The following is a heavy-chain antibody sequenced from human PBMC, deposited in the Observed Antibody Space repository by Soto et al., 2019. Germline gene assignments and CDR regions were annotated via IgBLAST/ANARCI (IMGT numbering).Heavy chain of an antibody. CDR1: GFTFSSYA. Sequence: EVQLLESGGGLVQPGGTLRHSCAATGFTFSSYAMSWVRQAPGKGLEWVSAISGSGGSTYYADSVKGRFTISRDNSKNTLYLQMNSLSAEDTAVYYCAKMTLRRMLRGFAGAGYFDYWGQGTLVTVSS. V-gene: IGHV3-23*01. J-gene: IGHJ4*02. CDR3: AKMTLRRMLRGFAGAGYFDY. D-gene: IGHD3-10*01. CDR2: ISGSGGST.